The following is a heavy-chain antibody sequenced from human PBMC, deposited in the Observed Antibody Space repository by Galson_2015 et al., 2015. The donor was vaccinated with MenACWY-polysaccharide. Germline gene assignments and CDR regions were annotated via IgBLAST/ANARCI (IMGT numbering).Heavy chain of an antibody. CDR3: ARHGRDSSSWQCFDY. V-gene: IGHV5-51*06. Sequence: QSGAAAKKPGESLPIACESSGYTFAIYWIGWVRQISGKFLELMGIIYPGDSDTRYRPSFQGQVTISADKSISTAYLQWSSLKASDSAMYYCARHGRDSSSWQCFDYWGQGTLVTVSS. J-gene: IGHJ4*02. CDR2: IYPGDSDT. CDR1: GYTFAIYW. D-gene: IGHD6-13*01.